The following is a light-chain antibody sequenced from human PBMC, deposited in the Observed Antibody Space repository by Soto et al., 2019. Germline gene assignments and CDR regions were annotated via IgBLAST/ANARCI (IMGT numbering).Light chain of an antibody. V-gene: IGLV2-14*01. J-gene: IGLJ1*01. Sequence: QSALTQPASVSGAPGQSITISCTGTSSDIGTFNFVSWYQQHPGKAPKVMFYEVSNRPSGVSNRFSGSKSGNTASLTISGLQAEDEADFYCSSYTSSTLYVFGSGTKVTVL. CDR3: SSYTSSTLYV. CDR1: SSDIGTFNF. CDR2: EVS.